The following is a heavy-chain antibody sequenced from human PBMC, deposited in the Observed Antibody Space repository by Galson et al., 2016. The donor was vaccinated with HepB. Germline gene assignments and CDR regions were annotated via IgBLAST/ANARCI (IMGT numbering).Heavy chain of an antibody. V-gene: IGHV4-39*02. CDR1: GDSISNVGRH. CDR3: ATGISVAGKYYYYYMDV. Sequence: SETLSLTCTVSGDSISNVGRHWGWFRQSPEMGLEYIGSIHSSGTSYSNPSLESRVTISVDPSKNHFSLRLSSVTAADTAVYYCATGISVAGKYYYYYMDVWGKGTPVTVSS. D-gene: IGHD6-19*01. CDR2: IHSSGTS. J-gene: IGHJ6*03.